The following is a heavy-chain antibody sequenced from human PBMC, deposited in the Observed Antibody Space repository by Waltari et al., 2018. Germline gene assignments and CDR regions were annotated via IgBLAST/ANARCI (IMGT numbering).Heavy chain of an antibody. Sequence: EVQVLESAGGLVQPGEALRLSWAASGFSFMGFAMTWVRQAPGEGVECVASIRGSGAPPFFADSVKGRFTIVRDNSRDTVYLQMNSLRVDDSAVYYCAKGSRGYTNYFFDSWGQGTLVSVSS. J-gene: IGHJ4*02. D-gene: IGHD3-16*02. V-gene: IGHV3-23*01. CDR1: GFSFMGFA. CDR3: AKGSRGYTNYFFDS. CDR2: IRGSGAPP.